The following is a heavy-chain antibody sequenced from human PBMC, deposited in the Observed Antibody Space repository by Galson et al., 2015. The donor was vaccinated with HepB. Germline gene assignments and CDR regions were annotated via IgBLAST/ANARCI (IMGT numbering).Heavy chain of an antibody. D-gene: IGHD3-10*01. CDR1: GFTFSSYA. Sequence: SLRLSCAASGFTFSSYAVHWVRQAPAKGLEWVAVIAHAGKTEYYADSVRSRFTISRDNSNNTLYLQLNSPRLEDTAVYYCARSITMVRINTPDYWGQGTLVIVSS. CDR3: ARSITMVRINTPDY. V-gene: IGHV3-30*17. J-gene: IGHJ4*02. CDR2: IAHAGKTE.